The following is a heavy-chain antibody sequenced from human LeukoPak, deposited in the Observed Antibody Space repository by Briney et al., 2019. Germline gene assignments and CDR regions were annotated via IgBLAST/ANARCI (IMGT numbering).Heavy chain of an antibody. Sequence: ASVKVSCKASGYTFTGYYMHWVRQAPGQGLEWMGLINPSGSSTLYAQKFQGRVTMTRDMSTTTDYMELSSLRSDDTAVYYCAREYRMVRGALVYWGQGTLVTVSS. CDR2: INPSGSST. V-gene: IGHV1-46*01. D-gene: IGHD3-10*01. CDR1: GYTFTGYY. CDR3: AREYRMVRGALVY. J-gene: IGHJ4*02.